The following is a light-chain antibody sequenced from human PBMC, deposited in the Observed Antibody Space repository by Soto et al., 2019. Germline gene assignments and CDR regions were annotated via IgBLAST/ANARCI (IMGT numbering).Light chain of an antibody. V-gene: IGKV1-5*01. CDR1: QSSSSW. CDR2: DAS. Sequence: DIQMAQSPSTLSASVGDRVTSTCRASQSSSSWLAWYQQKPGKAPKLLIYDASSLESGVPSRFSGSGSGTEFTLTISSLQPDDFATYYCQQYNSYWTFGQGTKVDI. CDR3: QQYNSYWT. J-gene: IGKJ1*01.